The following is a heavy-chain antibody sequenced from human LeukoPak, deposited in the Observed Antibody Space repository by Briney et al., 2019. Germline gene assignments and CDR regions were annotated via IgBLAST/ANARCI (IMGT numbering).Heavy chain of an antibody. CDR3: ARGQTRYCSGGSCYFTKYFQH. J-gene: IGHJ1*01. D-gene: IGHD2-15*01. Sequence: GGSLRLSCAASGFTFSTYSMNWVRQAPGKGLEWVSYISSSSSTIYYADSVKGRFTISRDNAKNPLYLQMNSLRAEDTAVYYCARGQTRYCSGGSCYFTKYFQHWGQGTLVTVSS. CDR1: GFTFSTYS. V-gene: IGHV3-48*01. CDR2: ISSSSSTI.